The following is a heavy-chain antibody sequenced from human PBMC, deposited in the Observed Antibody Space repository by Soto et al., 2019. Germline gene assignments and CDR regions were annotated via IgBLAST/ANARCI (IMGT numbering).Heavy chain of an antibody. J-gene: IGHJ4*02. CDR3: AKPLISAAGTGSYFDY. D-gene: IGHD6-13*01. Sequence: DSVKGRFTISRDNSKNTLYLQMNSLRAEDTAVYYCAKPLISAAGTGSYFDYWGQGTLVTVSS. V-gene: IGHV3-30*02.